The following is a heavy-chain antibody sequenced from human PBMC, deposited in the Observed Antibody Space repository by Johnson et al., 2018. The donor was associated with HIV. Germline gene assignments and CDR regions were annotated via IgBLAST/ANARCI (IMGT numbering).Heavy chain of an antibody. V-gene: IGHV3-11*04. Sequence: LVESGGGLVKPGGSLRLSCAASGFTFSDYYMNWIRQAPGKGPEWISYISSSGANRYYADSVKGRFTISRDNSKNTLYLQMNSLRAEDTAVYYCARDLRGAFDIWGQGTMVAVSS. J-gene: IGHJ3*02. CDR1: GFTFSDYY. CDR3: ARDLRGAFDI. CDR2: ISSSGANR.